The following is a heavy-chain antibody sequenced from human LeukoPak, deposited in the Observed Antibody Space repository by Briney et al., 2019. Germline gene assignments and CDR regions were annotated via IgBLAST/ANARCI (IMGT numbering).Heavy chain of an antibody. J-gene: IGHJ4*02. CDR2: IVVGSGNT. CDR1: GFTFTSSA. V-gene: IGHV1-58*01. D-gene: IGHD3-10*01. CDR3: AAGSGVWLATDY. Sequence: ASVKVSCKASGFTFTSSAVQWVRQARGQRLEWIGWIVVGSGNTNYAQKFQERVTITRDMSTSTAYMELSSLRSEDTAVYYCAAGSGVWLATDYWGQGTLVTVSS.